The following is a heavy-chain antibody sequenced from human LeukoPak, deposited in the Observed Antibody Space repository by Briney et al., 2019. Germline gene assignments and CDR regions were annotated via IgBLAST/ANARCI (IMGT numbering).Heavy chain of an antibody. Sequence: SVKVSCKASGGTFTSYAISWGGQAPGKGLEWMGGIIPIFGTANYAQKFQGRVTITADESTSTAYMELSSLRSEDTAVYYCANVDTAMVKANWGQGTLVTVSS. D-gene: IGHD5-18*01. CDR2: IIPIFGTA. CDR1: GGTFTSYA. V-gene: IGHV1-69*13. CDR3: ANVDTAMVKAN. J-gene: IGHJ4*02.